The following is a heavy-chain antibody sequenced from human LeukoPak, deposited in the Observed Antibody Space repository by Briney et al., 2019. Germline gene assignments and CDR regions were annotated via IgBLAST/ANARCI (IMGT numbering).Heavy chain of an antibody. CDR3: ARTPGDWYFDL. V-gene: IGHV3-7*01. J-gene: IGHJ2*01. CDR2: IKRDGSEK. Sequence: PGGSLRLSCAASGFTFSSYSMNWVRQAPGRGLEWVANIKRDGSEKYYVDSVKGRFTISRDNAKNSLDLQLNSLRVEDTAVYYCARTPGDWYFDLWGRGTLVTVSS. CDR1: GFTFSSYS.